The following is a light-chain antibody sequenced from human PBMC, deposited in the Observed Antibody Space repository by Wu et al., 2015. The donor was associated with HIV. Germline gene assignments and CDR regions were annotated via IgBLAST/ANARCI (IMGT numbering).Light chain of an antibody. CDR2: GAS. V-gene: IGKV3-20*01. CDR3: QQYDTSPQLT. CDR1: QSLNRNY. Sequence: EIVLTQSPGTLSLSPGDRATLSCRASQSLNRNYLSWYQHKPGQAPRLLIYGASSRATGIPDRFSGSGSGTDFTLTISRLEPEDFAVYYCQQYDTSPQLTFGGGTKVEI. J-gene: IGKJ4*01.